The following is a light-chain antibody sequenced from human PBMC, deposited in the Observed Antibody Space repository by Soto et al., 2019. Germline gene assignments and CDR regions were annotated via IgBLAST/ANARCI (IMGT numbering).Light chain of an antibody. V-gene: IGKV1-39*01. CDR2: TAS. CDR3: QQNYNGPSWT. J-gene: IGKJ1*01. Sequence: DIQMTQSPSSLSASVGDRVTITCRASQNIGNYLHWYQQKPGKAPKVLIYTASNLQTGVPSRFXGSRSGTDFTLPISSLQPDDFATFYCQQNYNGPSWTFGQGTKVEI. CDR1: QNIGNY.